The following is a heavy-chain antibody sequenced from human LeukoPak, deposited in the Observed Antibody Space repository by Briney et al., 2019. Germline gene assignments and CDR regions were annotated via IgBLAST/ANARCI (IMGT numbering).Heavy chain of an antibody. J-gene: IGHJ3*02. Sequence: SETLSLTCTVSGGSISSYYWSWIRQPPGKGLEWIGYIYYSGSTNYNPSLKSRVTISVDTSKNQFSLKLSSVTAADTAVYYCARQKLNRRGISGGAFDIWGQGTMVTVSS. D-gene: IGHD2/OR15-2a*01. V-gene: IGHV4-59*08. CDR3: ARQKLNRRGISGGAFDI. CDR1: GGSISSYY. CDR2: IYYSGST.